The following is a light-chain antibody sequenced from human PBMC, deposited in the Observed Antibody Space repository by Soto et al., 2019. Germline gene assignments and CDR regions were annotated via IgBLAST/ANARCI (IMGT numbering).Light chain of an antibody. Sequence: EIVLTQSPGTLSLSPGERATLSCRASQSVSSSYLAWYQQKPGQAPRLLINGASNRATGIPDRFSGSGSGTDFTLTISRLEPEDVAVYYCQQYGSSPTWTFGQGTKVEIK. J-gene: IGKJ1*01. V-gene: IGKV3-20*01. CDR1: QSVSSSY. CDR3: QQYGSSPTWT. CDR2: GAS.